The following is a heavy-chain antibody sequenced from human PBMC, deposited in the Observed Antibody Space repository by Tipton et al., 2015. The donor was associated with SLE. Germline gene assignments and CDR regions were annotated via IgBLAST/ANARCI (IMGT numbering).Heavy chain of an antibody. CDR1: GYSISSGYY. J-gene: IGHJ5*02. V-gene: IGHV4-38-2*02. Sequence: GSLRLSCTVSGYSISSGYYWGWIRQPPGKGLEWIGSIYHSGSTYYNPSLKSRVTISVDTSKNQFSLKLSSVTAADTAVYYCARQSYPGLVVYAHNWFDPWGQGTLVTVSS. D-gene: IGHD2-8*02. CDR3: ARQSYPGLVVYAHNWFDP. CDR2: IYHSGST.